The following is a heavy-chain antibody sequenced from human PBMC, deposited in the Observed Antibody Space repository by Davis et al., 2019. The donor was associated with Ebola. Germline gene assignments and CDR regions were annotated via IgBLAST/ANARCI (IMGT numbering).Heavy chain of an antibody. D-gene: IGHD3-3*01. V-gene: IGHV3-21*01. Sequence: GESLKISCAASGFTFSSYSMNWVRQAPGKGLEWVSSISSSSSYIYYADSVKGRFTISRDNAKNSLYLQMNSLRAEDTAVYYCARVYYDFWSGYYTFYGMDVWGQGTTVTVSS. CDR1: GFTFSSYS. J-gene: IGHJ6*02. CDR2: ISSSSSYI. CDR3: ARVYYDFWSGYYTFYGMDV.